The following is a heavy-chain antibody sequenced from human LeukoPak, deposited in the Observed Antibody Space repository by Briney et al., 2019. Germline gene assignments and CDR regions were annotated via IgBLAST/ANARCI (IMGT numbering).Heavy chain of an antibody. D-gene: IGHD4-17*01. CDR3: ARDLYGDYSFDY. CDR1: GFTFSSYW. V-gene: IGHV3-48*02. CDR2: ISGSTSNI. Sequence: GGSLRLSCAASGFTFSSYWMNWARQAPGKGLEWVSYISGSTSNIKYADSVMGRFTISRDNAKNSLYLQMNSLRDEDTAVYYCARDLYGDYSFDYWGQGTLVTVSS. J-gene: IGHJ4*02.